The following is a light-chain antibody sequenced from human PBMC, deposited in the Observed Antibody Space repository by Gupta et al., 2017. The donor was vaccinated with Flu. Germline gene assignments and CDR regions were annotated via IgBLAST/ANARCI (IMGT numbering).Light chain of an antibody. V-gene: IGLV3-21*02. CDR2: DDS. J-gene: IGLJ3*02. Sequence: SYVLTQPPSVAVAPGQTAKITCGGDNIGGKAVNWYHQQPGQAPVLVVYDDSARPSAIPERFSASYSATTATLTISRVEAGDEADYYCHVWDSSSDHGVFGGGTKLTVL. CDR3: HVWDSSSDHGV. CDR1: NIGGKA.